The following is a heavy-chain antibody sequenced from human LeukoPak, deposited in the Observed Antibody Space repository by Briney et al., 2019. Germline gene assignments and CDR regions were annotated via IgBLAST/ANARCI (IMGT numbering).Heavy chain of an antibody. D-gene: IGHD6-19*01. CDR2: LYYTGST. CDR3: ARGQRGWPYFFNY. Sequence: PSETLSFTCTVSGGSISSYSWSWIRQPPGKGLEWIGYLYYTGSTNFIPSLKSRVTISVDTSKNQLSLKVSSVTAADTAVYYCARGQRGWPYFFNYWGQGTLVTVSS. V-gene: IGHV4-59*01. CDR1: GGSISSYS. J-gene: IGHJ4*02.